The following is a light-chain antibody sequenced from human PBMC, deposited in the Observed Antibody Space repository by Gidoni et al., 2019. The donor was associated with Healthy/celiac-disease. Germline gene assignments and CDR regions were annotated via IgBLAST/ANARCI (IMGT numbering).Light chain of an antibody. CDR2: AAS. CDR1: QSISSY. J-gene: IGKJ5*01. V-gene: IGKV1-39*01. CDR3: QQSSSTPIT. Sequence: IQMTQSPSSLSASVGDRVTITCRASQSISSYLNWYQQKPRKAPKLLIYAASNLQSGVPSRFTGSGSGTDFTLTISSLQPEDYATYFCQQSSSTPITFGQGTRLEI.